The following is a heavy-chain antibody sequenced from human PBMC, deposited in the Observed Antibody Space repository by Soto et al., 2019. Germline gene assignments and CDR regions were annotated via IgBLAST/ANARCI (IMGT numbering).Heavy chain of an antibody. CDR1: GYSFAGYW. CDR2: IDPSDSQT. V-gene: IGHV5-10-1*01. D-gene: IGHD3-22*01. Sequence: PGESLKISCKGSGYSFAGYWITWVRQKPGKGLEWMGRIDPSDSQTYYSPSFRGHVTISATKSITTVFLQWSSLRASDTAMYYCARQIYDSDTGPNFQYYFDSWGQGTTVNVSS. J-gene: IGHJ4*02. CDR3: ARQIYDSDTGPNFQYYFDS.